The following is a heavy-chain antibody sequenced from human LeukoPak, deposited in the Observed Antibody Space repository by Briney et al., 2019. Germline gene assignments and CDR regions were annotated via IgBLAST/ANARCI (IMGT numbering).Heavy chain of an antibody. D-gene: IGHD6-13*01. CDR2: ITGDSAYI. CDR1: GFTFSTYA. J-gene: IGHJ4*02. CDR3: ARVIRAAPGKGYFGY. V-gene: IGHV3-21*04. Sequence: GGSLRLSCAASGFTFSTYAMNWVRQAPGEGLKWVSCITGDSAYIYYADSVKGRFTISRDNAKNSLYLQMNSLRAEDTAIYYCARVIRAAPGKGYFGYWGQGTLVTVSS.